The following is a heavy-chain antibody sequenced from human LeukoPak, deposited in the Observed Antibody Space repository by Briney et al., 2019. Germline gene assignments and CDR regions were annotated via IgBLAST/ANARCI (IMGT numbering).Heavy chain of an antibody. Sequence: SVKVSCKASGGTFSSYAISWVRQAPGQGLEWMGGIIPIFGTANYAQKFQGRVTITADESTSTAYMELSSLRSEDTAVYYCARNTAPGYGLDVWGQGTPVTVSS. J-gene: IGHJ6*02. V-gene: IGHV1-69*13. CDR3: ARNTAPGYGLDV. CDR1: GGTFSSYA. D-gene: IGHD5-18*01. CDR2: IIPIFGTA.